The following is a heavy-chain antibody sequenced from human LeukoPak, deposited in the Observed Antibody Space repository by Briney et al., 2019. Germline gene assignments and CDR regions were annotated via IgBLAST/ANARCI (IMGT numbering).Heavy chain of an antibody. J-gene: IGHJ5*02. CDR1: GYTFTSYG. V-gene: IGHV1-18*01. CDR3: ATAGRFGNWFDP. Sequence: ASVKVSCKASGYTFTSYGISWVRQAPGQGLEWMGWISAYNGNTNYAQKLQGRVTMTTDTSTDTAYMELSSLRSEDTAVYYCATAGRFGNWFDPWGQGTLVTVSS. D-gene: IGHD3-16*01. CDR2: ISAYNGNT.